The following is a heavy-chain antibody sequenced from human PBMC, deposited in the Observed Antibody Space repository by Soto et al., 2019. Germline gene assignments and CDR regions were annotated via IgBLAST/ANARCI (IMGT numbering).Heavy chain of an antibody. CDR2: IIPIFGTA. CDR3: ARGARGYSYGYGYYFDY. Sequence: SVKVSCKASGGTFSSYAISWVRQAPGQGLEWMGGIIPIFGTANYAQKFQGRVTITADESTSTAYMELSSLRSEDTAVYYCARGARGYSYGYGYYFDYWGQGTLVTVSS. V-gene: IGHV1-69*13. D-gene: IGHD5-18*01. J-gene: IGHJ4*02. CDR1: GGTFSSYA.